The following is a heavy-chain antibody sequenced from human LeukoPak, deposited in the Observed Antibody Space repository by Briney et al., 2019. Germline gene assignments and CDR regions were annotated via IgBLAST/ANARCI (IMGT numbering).Heavy chain of an antibody. V-gene: IGHV1-2*02. J-gene: IGHJ4*02. D-gene: IGHD3-16*02. CDR2: INPNSGGT. CDR3: ASLLRITFGGVIAPMVDY. Sequence: ASVKVSCKASGYTFTGYYMHWVRQAPGQGLEWMGWINPNSGGTNYAQKFQGRVTMTRDTSISTAYMELSRLRSDDTAGEYCASLLRITFGGVIAPMVDYWGQGTLVTVSS. CDR1: GYTFTGYY.